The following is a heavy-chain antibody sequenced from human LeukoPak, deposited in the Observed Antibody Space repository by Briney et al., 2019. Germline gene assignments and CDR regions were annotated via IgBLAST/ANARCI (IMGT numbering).Heavy chain of an antibody. D-gene: IGHD5-24*01. Sequence: SETLSLTCTVSGGSISSYYWSWIRQPPGKGLEWIGYIYYSGSTNYNPSLKSRVTISVDTSKNQFSLKLSSVTAADTAVYYCARLENRWLQVRAFDIWGQGTMITVSS. CDR3: ARLENRWLQVRAFDI. V-gene: IGHV4-59*01. CDR1: GGSISSYY. CDR2: IYYSGST. J-gene: IGHJ3*02.